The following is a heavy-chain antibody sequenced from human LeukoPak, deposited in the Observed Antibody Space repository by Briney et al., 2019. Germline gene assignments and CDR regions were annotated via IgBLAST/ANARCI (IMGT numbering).Heavy chain of an antibody. V-gene: IGHV4-34*01. J-gene: IGHJ6*03. D-gene: IGHD2-8*01. CDR1: GGSFSGYY. Sequence: SETLSLTCAVYGGSFSGYYWSWIRQPPGKGLEWIGSIYHSGSTYYNPSLKSRVTISVDTSKNQFSLKLSSVTAADTAVYYCASSGQCTNGLCRDVGYMDVWGKGTTVTVSS. CDR3: ASSGQCTNGLCRDVGYMDV. CDR2: IYHSGST.